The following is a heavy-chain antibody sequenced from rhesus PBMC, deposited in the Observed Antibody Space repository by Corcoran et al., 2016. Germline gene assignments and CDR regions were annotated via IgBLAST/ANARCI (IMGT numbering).Heavy chain of an antibody. V-gene: IGHV1S9*01. J-gene: IGHJ6*01. CDR1: GYTFTSYY. D-gene: IGHD1-1*01. Sequence: QVQLVQSGAEVKKPGASVKLSCKASGYTFTSYYVNWVRQAPGQVLEWMGWINPRKGDTGYAQKFQGRVTMTRDTSTSTVYMELNSLRSEDTAVYYCTRAAHYGLDSWGQGVVVTVSS. CDR3: TRAAHYGLDS. CDR2: INPRKGDT.